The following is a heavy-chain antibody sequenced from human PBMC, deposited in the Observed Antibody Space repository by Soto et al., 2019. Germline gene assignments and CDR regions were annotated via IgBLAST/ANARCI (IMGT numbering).Heavy chain of an antibody. CDR2: IKHSGSS. J-gene: IGHJ3*02. CDR1: AGSFSHYY. Sequence: SETLSLTCAVYAGSFSHYYWNWIRQSPGKGLEWIGKIKHSGSSNYNPPLRSRVSISVDMSKNQFSLRLTSVTAADTAVYYCARGGSSDWQVALDIWGQGTMVTVSS. D-gene: IGHD6-19*01. CDR3: ARGGSSDWQVALDI. V-gene: IGHV4-34*01.